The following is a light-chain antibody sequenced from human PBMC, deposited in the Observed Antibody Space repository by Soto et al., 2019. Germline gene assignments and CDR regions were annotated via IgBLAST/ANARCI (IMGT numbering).Light chain of an antibody. CDR1: QSVRSN. V-gene: IGKV3-15*01. CDR3: QQYVSWPWT. CDR2: GAS. Sequence: EIVMTQSPATLSVSPGDGATLSCNASQSVRSNLAWYQQKPGQAPRLLITGASTRAAGIPARFSASGSGTEFILSISSLQSEDVAVYYCQQYVSWPWTFGQGTKVEVK. J-gene: IGKJ1*01.